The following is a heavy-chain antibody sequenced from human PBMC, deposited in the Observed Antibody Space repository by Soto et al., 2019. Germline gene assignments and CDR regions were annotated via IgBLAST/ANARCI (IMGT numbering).Heavy chain of an antibody. D-gene: IGHD2-2*02. J-gene: IGHJ6*02. CDR3: ARDRQPASYTGLDV. CDR1: TLTDQY. V-gene: IGHV3-11*01. CDR2: ISGTHISGGGSAV. Sequence: TLTDQYMGRGGRATGKELEWISHISGTHISGGGSAVAYADSVKGRFTVSRDNAKNTLYLQMNSLRAEDTAVYYCARDRQPASYTGLDVWGQGTTVTVYS.